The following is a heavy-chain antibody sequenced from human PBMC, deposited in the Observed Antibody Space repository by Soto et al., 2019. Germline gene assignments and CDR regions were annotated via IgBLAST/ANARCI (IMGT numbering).Heavy chain of an antibody. V-gene: IGHV3-23*01. CDR3: TRRRRSILMVYGFGGMDV. CDR2: ISGSGDGT. CDR1: GFTVSSHA. J-gene: IGHJ6*02. Sequence: GGSLRLSCAASGFTVSSHAMSWVRQAPGKGLEWVSSISGSGDGTYYGDSVKGRFTISRDSSSSTLYLEMKNLRGEDTAVYFFTRRRRSILMVYGFGGMDVWGQGTTVTVSS. D-gene: IGHD2-8*01.